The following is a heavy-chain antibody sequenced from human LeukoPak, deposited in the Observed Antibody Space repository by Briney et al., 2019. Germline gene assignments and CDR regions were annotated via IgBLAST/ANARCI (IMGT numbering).Heavy chain of an antibody. Sequence: AGSLTLSSTARGFTLSSYAMSLVRQAPGRGLGLDSAIGGSGGSTYYADSVKGRFTISRDNSKNTLYLQMNSLRAEDTAVYYCAKDAVLGSWRDPYYFDYWGQGTLVTVSS. CDR1: GFTLSSYA. V-gene: IGHV3-23*01. J-gene: IGHJ4*02. CDR3: AKDAVLGSWRDPYYFDY. CDR2: IGGSGGST. D-gene: IGHD3-10*01.